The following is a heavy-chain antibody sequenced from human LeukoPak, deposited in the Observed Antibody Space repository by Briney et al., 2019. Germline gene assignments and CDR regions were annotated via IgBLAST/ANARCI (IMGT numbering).Heavy chain of an antibody. J-gene: IGHJ4*02. CDR3: ARDFYTAMVG. D-gene: IGHD5-18*01. Sequence: GGSLRLSCAASGFTFSSYWMHWVRQAPGKGVVWVSRINSDGSSTSYADSVKGRFTISRDNAKNTLYLQMNGLRAEDTAVYYCARDFYTAMVGWGQGTLVTVSS. CDR1: GFTFSSYW. CDR2: INSDGSST. V-gene: IGHV3-74*01.